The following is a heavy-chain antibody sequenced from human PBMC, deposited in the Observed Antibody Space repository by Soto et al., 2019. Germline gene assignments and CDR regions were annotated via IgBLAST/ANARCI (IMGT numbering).Heavy chain of an antibody. Sequence: SETLSLTCTVSGGSISSYYWSWIRQPPGKGLEWIGYIYYSGSTNYNPSLKSRVTISVDTSKNQFSLKLSSVTAADTAVYYCARLTYSSSWVPLNNYYYYYMDGWGKGTMVTVAS. CDR1: GGSISSYY. V-gene: IGHV4-59*01. CDR3: ARLTYSSSWVPLNNYYYYYMDG. CDR2: IYYSGST. D-gene: IGHD6-13*01. J-gene: IGHJ6*03.